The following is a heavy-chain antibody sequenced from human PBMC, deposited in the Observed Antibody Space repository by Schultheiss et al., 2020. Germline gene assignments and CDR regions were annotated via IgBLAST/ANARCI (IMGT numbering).Heavy chain of an antibody. CDR3: ASRQEGFDY. CDR1: GGSISSYY. CDR2: IYHSGST. Sequence: SETLSLTCTVSGGSISSYYWSWIRQPPGKGLEWIGSIYHSGSTFYNPSLKSRVTISVDTSKNQFSLKLSSVTAADTAVYYCASRQEGFDYWGQGTLVTVSS. V-gene: IGHV4-59*12. J-gene: IGHJ4*02.